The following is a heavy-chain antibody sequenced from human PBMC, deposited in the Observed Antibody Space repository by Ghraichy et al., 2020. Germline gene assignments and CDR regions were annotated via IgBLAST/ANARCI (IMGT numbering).Heavy chain of an antibody. J-gene: IGHJ6*02. CDR3: AKDQHKDGMDV. CDR1: GFTFSSYG. CDR2: ISYDGSNK. V-gene: IGHV3-30*18. Sequence: GGPLRLSCAASGFTFSSYGMHWVRQAPGKGLEWVAVISYDGSNKYYADSVKGRFTISRDNSKNTLYLQMSSLRGEDTAVYYCAKDQHKDGMDVWGQGTTVTVSS.